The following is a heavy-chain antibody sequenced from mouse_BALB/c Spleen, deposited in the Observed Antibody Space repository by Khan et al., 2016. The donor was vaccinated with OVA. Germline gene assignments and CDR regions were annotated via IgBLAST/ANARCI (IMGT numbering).Heavy chain of an antibody. CDR3: ARQPYDHYNIMDY. J-gene: IGHJ4*01. V-gene: IGHV2-6-1*01. D-gene: IGHD1-1*01. Sequence: VELVESGPGLVAPSQSLSLTCTISGFSLTNYGVPWVRQPPGKGLEWLVVISSDGSTTYNSDLKSRLSISKENSDSHVFLQMNSSQTDDTTMYFGARQPYDHYNIMDYWGQGTSVTVSS. CDR1: GFSLTNYG. CDR2: ISSDGST.